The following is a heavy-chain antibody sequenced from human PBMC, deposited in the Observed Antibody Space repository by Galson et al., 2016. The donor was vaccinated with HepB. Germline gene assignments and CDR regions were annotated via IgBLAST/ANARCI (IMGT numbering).Heavy chain of an antibody. CDR2: IKQDGSEK. CDR3: AREGSAAVAYFDY. D-gene: IGHD6-13*01. V-gene: IGHV3-7*01. Sequence: SLRLSCAASGFTFSSYWMSWVRQAPGKGLEWVANIKQDGSEKGYVDSVKGRFTMSGDNAKNSLYLQMNSLSAEDTAVYYCAREGSAAVAYFDYWGQGTLVTVSS. CDR1: GFTFSSYW. J-gene: IGHJ4*02.